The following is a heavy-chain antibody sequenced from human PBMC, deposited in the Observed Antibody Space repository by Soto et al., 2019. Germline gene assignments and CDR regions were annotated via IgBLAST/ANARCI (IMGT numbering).Heavy chain of an antibody. Sequence: SQTLSLTCGISGDSVSTNSAAWNWIRQSPSRGLEWLGRTYYRSKWYNDYAVSVKSRLKINPDTSSNQFSLQLNSVTPDDTAVYYCARSALTITGTYFDDWGQGTLVTVSS. CDR2: TYYRSKWYN. D-gene: IGHD1-7*01. J-gene: IGHJ4*02. CDR3: ARSALTITGTYFDD. CDR1: GDSVSTNSAA. V-gene: IGHV6-1*01.